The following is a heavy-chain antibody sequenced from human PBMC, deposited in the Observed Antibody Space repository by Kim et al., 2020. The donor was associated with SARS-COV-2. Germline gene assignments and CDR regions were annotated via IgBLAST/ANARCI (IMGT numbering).Heavy chain of an antibody. CDR2: IYYSGST. Sequence: SETLSLTCTVSGGSISSSSYYWGWIRQPPGKGLEWIGSIYYSGSTYHNPSLNSRVTISVDTSKNQFSLKLSTVTAADTAVYYCAREGGLVGNWFDPWGQGTLVTGSS. CDR1: GGSISSSSYY. V-gene: IGHV4-39*02. D-gene: IGHD3-16*01. J-gene: IGHJ5*02. CDR3: AREGGLVGNWFDP.